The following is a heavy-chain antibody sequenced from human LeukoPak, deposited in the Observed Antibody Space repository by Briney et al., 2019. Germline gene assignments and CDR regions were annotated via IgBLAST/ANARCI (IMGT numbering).Heavy chain of an antibody. V-gene: IGHV3-48*01. Sequence: GGSLRLSCAASGFTFSSYSMNWVRQAPGKGREWVSYISSSSSTIYYADSVKGRFTISRDNAKNSLYLQMNSLRAEDTAVYYCARGAALHDAFDIWGQGTMVTVSS. D-gene: IGHD2-15*01. CDR3: ARGAALHDAFDI. CDR1: GFTFSSYS. J-gene: IGHJ3*02. CDR2: ISSSSSTI.